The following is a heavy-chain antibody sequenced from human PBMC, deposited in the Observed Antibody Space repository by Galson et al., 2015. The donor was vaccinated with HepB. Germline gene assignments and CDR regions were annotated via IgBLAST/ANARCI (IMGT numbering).Heavy chain of an antibody. J-gene: IGHJ4*02. D-gene: IGHD1-7*01. CDR1: GVTFGCSA. V-gene: IGHV3-23*01. CDR3: AKDSPLTGNCVDLDY. CDR2: PTLRGGHT. Sequence: EAAGVTFGCSALGGVRQGSGDGLVRLPAPTLRGGHTFHTVLENGRVTTPRDHFQITLYLQMNSLRAEDTAFYYCAKDSPLTGNCVDLDYWGQGTLVTVSS.